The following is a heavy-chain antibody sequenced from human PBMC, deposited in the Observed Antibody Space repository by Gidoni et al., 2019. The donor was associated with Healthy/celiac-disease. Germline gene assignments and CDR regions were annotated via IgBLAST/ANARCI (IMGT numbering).Heavy chain of an antibody. CDR3: ARTYYDFWSGRNYGMDV. CDR2: IYYSGST. CDR1: GGPISSYY. Sequence: QVQLQESGPGLVKPSETLSLTCTVSGGPISSYYWSWIRQPPGKGLEWIGYIYYSGSTNYNPSLKSRVTISVDTSKNQFSLKLSSVTAADTAVYYCARTYYDFWSGRNYGMDVWGQGTTVTVSS. V-gene: IGHV4-59*08. J-gene: IGHJ6*02. D-gene: IGHD3-3*01.